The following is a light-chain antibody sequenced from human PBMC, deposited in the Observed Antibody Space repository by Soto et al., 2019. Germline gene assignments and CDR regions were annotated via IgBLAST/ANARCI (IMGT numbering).Light chain of an antibody. V-gene: IGKV1-13*02. CDR1: QGISSA. Sequence: AIQLTQSPSSLSASVGDRVTITCRASQGISSALAGYQHKPGKAPKLLVYDASLLQSGVPSRFSSSRSGTDFTLTISRRQPEDCASYYWQQCNFTFGTGTKFDIK. CDR3: QQCNFT. J-gene: IGKJ3*01. CDR2: DAS.